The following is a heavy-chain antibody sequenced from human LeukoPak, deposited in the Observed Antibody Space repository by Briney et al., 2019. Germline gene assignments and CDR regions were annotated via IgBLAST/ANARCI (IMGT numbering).Heavy chain of an antibody. CDR3: VTGYYEPFDN. D-gene: IGHD3-3*01. CDR1: GASLSSYY. CDR2: ISDTGKT. J-gene: IGHJ4*02. V-gene: IGHV4-59*01. Sequence: PSETLSLTCSVSGASLSSYYWGWIRQSPGKGLEWLGYISDTGKTEYNPSLKSRGTLSLDTSKNQFSLRLTSVTAAATAVYYCVTGYYEPFDNWGQGTLVTVSS.